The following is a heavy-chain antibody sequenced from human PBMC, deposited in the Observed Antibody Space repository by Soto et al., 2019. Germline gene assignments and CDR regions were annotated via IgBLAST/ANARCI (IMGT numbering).Heavy chain of an antibody. Sequence: QVQLVQSGAEVKKPGASVKVSCKASGYTFTSYGISWVRQAPGQGLAWMGWISAYNGNTNYAQKLQGRVTMTTDTSTSTAYMELRRLRSDDTAVYYCARSVAAMVKLVGWFDPWGQGTLVTVSS. CDR3: ARSVAAMVKLVGWFDP. J-gene: IGHJ5*02. CDR2: ISAYNGNT. CDR1: GYTFTSYG. V-gene: IGHV1-18*01. D-gene: IGHD5-18*01.